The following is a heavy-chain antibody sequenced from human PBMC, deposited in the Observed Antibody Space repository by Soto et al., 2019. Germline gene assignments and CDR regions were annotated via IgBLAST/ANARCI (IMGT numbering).Heavy chain of an antibody. D-gene: IGHD4-17*01. CDR3: AGGKYDYRDYYLPPFVYGMDV. V-gene: IGHV1-18*01. CDR1: GYTFTSYG. Sequence: QVQLVQSGAEVKKPGASVKVSCKASGYTFTSYGISWVRQAPGQGLEWMGWISAYNGNKNYAQKLQDRVTRTTDTSTSTAYMELRSQRADDTAVYYCAGGKYDYRDYYLPPFVYGMDVWGQGTTVTVSS. J-gene: IGHJ6*02. CDR2: ISAYNGNK.